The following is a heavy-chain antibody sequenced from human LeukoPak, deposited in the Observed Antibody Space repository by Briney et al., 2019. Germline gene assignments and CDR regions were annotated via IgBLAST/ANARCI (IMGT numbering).Heavy chain of an antibody. CDR3: AKWKYSNSGIDDY. J-gene: IGHJ4*02. CDR2: ISGSGDNT. Sequence: GGSLRLSCAASGFTFSSYAMSWVRQVPGKGLEWVPVISGSGDNTYYADSVKGRFTISRDNSKNMLYLQMNSLRAEDTAVYYCAKWKYSNSGIDDYWGQGTLVTVSS. D-gene: IGHD6-6*01. CDR1: GFTFSSYA. V-gene: IGHV3-23*01.